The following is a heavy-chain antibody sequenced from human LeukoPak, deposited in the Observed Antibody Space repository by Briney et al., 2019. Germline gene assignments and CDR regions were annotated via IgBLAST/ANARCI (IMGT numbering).Heavy chain of an antibody. V-gene: IGHV4-39*01. J-gene: IGHJ4*02. CDR3: ASEPPGYDSSGYYYGSLVY. CDR2: IYYSGST. Sequence: SETLSLTCTVSGGSISSSSYYWGWIRQPPGKGLEWIGSIYYSGSTYYNPSLKSRLTISVDTSKNQFSLKLSSVTAADTAVYYCASEPPGYDSSGYYYGSLVYWGQGTLVTVSS. D-gene: IGHD3-22*01. CDR1: GGSISSSSYY.